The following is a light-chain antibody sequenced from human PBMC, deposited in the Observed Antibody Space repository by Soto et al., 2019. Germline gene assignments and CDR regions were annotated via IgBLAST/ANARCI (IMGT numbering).Light chain of an antibody. CDR1: SSDVGSYNL. J-gene: IGLJ3*02. CDR3: CSYAGSSAHVV. V-gene: IGLV2-23*01. CDR2: EGT. Sequence: QLVLTQPASVSGSPGQSITISCTETSSDVGSYNLVSWYQQHPGKAPKLMIYEGTKRPSGVSNRFSGSKSGNTASLTISGLQAEDEADYHCCSYAGSSAHVVFGGGTKLTVL.